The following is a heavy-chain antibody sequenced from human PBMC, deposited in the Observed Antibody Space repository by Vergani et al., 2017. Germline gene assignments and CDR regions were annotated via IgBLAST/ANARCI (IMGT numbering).Heavy chain of an antibody. V-gene: IGHV1-69*08. CDR3: ARDGDRRYSYGNYYYYYGMDV. D-gene: IGHD5-18*01. CDR2: IIPILGIA. Sequence: QVQLVQSGAEVKKPGSSVKVSCKASGGTFSSYTISWVRQAPGQGLEWMGRIIPILGIANYAQKFQGRVTITADKSTSTAYMELSSLRSEDTAVYYCARDGDRRYSYGNYYYYYGMDVWGQGTTVTVSS. J-gene: IGHJ6*02. CDR1: GGTFSSYT.